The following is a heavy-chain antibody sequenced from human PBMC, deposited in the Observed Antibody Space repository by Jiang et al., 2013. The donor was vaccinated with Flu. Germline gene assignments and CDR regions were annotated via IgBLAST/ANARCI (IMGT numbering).Heavy chain of an antibody. CDR1: GESFTRFW. J-gene: IGHJ4*02. CDR2: IYPGDSDT. D-gene: IGHD2-15*01. V-gene: IGHV5-51*01. CDR3: ARQACSRCPRDY. Sequence: LKISCMGSGESFTRFWIAWVRQTPGQGLEWMGIIYPGDSDTRYSPSFQGQVTISADKSISTAYLQWSSLKASDTAMYYCARQACSRCPRDYWGQGTLVTVSS.